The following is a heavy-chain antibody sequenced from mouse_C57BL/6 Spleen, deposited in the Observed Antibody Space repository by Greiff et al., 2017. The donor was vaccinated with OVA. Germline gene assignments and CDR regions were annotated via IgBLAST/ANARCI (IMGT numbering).Heavy chain of an antibody. CDR2: INPSSGYT. J-gene: IGHJ3*01. Sequence: VQRVESGAELARPGASVKMSCKASGYTFTSYTMHWVKQRPGQGLEWIGYINPSSGYTKYNQKFKDKATLTADKSSSTAYMQLSSLTSEDSAVDYWARNDYVAWFAYWGQGTLVTVSA. D-gene: IGHD2-4*01. V-gene: IGHV1-4*01. CDR3: ARNDYVAWFAY. CDR1: GYTFTSYT.